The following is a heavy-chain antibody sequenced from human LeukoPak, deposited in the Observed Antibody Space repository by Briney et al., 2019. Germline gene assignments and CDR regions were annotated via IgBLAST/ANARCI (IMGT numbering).Heavy chain of an antibody. CDR2: IDPNSGGT. Sequence: ASVKVSCKASGYTFTGYYMHWVRQAPGQGLEWMGWIDPNSGGTNYAQKFQGRVTMTRDTSISTAYMELSRLRSDDTAVYYCARVREIVVVPAALDYYYGMDVWGQGTTVTVSS. V-gene: IGHV1-2*02. CDR1: GYTFTGYY. J-gene: IGHJ6*02. CDR3: ARVREIVVVPAALDYYYGMDV. D-gene: IGHD2-2*01.